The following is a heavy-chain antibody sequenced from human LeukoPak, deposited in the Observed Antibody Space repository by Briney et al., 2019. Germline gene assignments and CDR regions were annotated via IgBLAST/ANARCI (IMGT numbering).Heavy chain of an antibody. J-gene: IGHJ4*02. D-gene: IGHD6-13*01. CDR3: ARDLVYSSSWSDFDY. Sequence: GGSLRLSCAASGFTFGNYWMHWVRQAPGKGLVWVSRISIDGSTTTYADSVKGRFTISRDNAKNSLYLQMNSLRAEDTAVYYCARDLVYSSSWSDFDYWGQGTLVTVSS. V-gene: IGHV3-74*01. CDR2: ISIDGSTT. CDR1: GFTFGNYW.